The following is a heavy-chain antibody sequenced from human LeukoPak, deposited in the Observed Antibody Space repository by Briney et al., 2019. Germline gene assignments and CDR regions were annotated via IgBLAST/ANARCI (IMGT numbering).Heavy chain of an antibody. CDR2: ISSNGGST. CDR3: ARVRSGWYGPGDY. Sequence: TGGSLRLSCAASGFTFSSYAMHWVRQAPGKGLEYVSAISSNGGSTYYANSVKGRFTISRDNSKNTLYLQMGSLRAEDRAVYYCARVRSGWYGPGDYWGQGTLVTVSS. V-gene: IGHV3-64*01. CDR1: GFTFSSYA. J-gene: IGHJ4*02. D-gene: IGHD6-19*01.